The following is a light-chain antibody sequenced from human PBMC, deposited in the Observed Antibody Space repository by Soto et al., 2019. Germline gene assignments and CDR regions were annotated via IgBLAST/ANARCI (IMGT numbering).Light chain of an antibody. J-gene: IGKJ1*01. Sequence: DIMMTQSPDSLAVSLGERATINCKSSQSVLYTSNNKNYLAWYQQKPGQSPKXXIYWASTRESGVPDRFSGSGSGTDFTLSISGLQAEDVAVYYCQQYYVSPPTFGQGTKVDIK. CDR2: WAS. CDR3: QQYYVSPPT. V-gene: IGKV4-1*01. CDR1: QSVLYTSNNKNY.